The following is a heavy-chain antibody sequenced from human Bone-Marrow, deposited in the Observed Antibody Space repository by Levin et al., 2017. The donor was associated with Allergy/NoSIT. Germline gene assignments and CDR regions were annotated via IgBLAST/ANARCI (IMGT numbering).Heavy chain of an antibody. V-gene: IGHV4-30-4*01. CDR1: GDSINSGSYY. CDR3: ATREQRYGFGPFGY. J-gene: IGHJ4*02. D-gene: IGHD3-10*01. Sequence: PSETLSLTCSVSGDSINSGSYYWSWFRQPPGKGLEWIGYIYSSGNTYYNPSLKSRLIMSIDPSKNHFSLNLSSVTAADTAVYYCATREQRYGFGPFGYWGQGKLVAVSS. CDR2: IYSSGNT.